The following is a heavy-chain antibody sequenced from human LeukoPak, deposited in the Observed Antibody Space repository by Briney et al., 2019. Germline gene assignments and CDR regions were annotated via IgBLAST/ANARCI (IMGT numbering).Heavy chain of an antibody. Sequence: SETLSLTCAVYGGSFSGYYWSWIRQPPGKGLEWIGEINHSGSTNYNPSLKSRVTISVDKSKNQFSLKLSSVTAADTAVYYCARLYSSGWAYYYYYYYMDVWGKGTTVTISS. CDR1: GGSFSGYY. CDR3: ARLYSSGWAYYYYYYYMDV. J-gene: IGHJ6*03. D-gene: IGHD6-19*01. CDR2: INHSGST. V-gene: IGHV4-34*01.